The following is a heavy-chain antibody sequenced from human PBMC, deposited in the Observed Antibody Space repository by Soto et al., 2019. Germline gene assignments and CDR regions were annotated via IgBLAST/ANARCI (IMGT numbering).Heavy chain of an antibody. CDR3: AKRGLSSSYYYFDY. CDR1: EFTFSTYA. CDR2: ISGSGGSA. Sequence: EVQLLESGGGLVQPGGSLRLSCAASEFTFSTYAMSWVRQAPGKGLEWVSGISGSGGSAYYADSVKGRFTISRDNSKNTLYVLMNSLRVEDTAVYYCAKRGLSSSYYYFDYWGQGTLVTVSS. J-gene: IGHJ4*02. V-gene: IGHV3-23*01. D-gene: IGHD6-13*01.